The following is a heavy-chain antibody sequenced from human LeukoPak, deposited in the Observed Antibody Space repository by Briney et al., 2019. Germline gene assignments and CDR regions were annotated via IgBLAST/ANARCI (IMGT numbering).Heavy chain of an antibody. Sequence: ASVKVSCKASGYTFTSYDINWVRQATGQGLEWMGWIDPNSGDTNYAQKFQGWVTMTRDTSISTIYVELTRLKSNDTAVYYCARDPTLWSGYDMDLWGQGTTVTVSS. D-gene: IGHD5-18*01. CDR2: IDPNSGDT. J-gene: IGHJ6*02. V-gene: IGHV1-2*04. CDR1: GYTFTSYD. CDR3: ARDPTLWSGYDMDL.